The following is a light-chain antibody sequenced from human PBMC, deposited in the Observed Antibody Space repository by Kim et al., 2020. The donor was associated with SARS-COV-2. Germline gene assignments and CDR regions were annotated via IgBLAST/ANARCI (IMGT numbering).Light chain of an antibody. V-gene: IGKV1-12*02. CDR3: QQANSFPWT. Sequence: ASVGDRVTSTCRASQGISNWLAWYQQRPGKAPKVLIYAASSLQSGVPSRFSGSGSGTDFTLTISSLQSEDFATYYCQQANSFPWTFGQGTKVDIK. CDR2: AAS. J-gene: IGKJ1*01. CDR1: QGISNW.